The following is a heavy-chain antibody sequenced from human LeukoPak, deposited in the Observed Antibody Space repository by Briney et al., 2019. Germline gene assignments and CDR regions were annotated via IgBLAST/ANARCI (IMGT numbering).Heavy chain of an antibody. CDR2: ISGSGGST. CDR1: GFTFSNYA. CDR3: ARDASRIQLWPL. V-gene: IGHV3-23*01. D-gene: IGHD5-18*01. J-gene: IGHJ4*02. Sequence: GGPLRLSCVVSGFTFSNYAMSWVRQAPGKAVEWVSTISGSGGSTYYTDCVKRRFTISRDSSKNTLYLQMNSLRAEDTAIYYCARDASRIQLWPLWGQGTLVTISS.